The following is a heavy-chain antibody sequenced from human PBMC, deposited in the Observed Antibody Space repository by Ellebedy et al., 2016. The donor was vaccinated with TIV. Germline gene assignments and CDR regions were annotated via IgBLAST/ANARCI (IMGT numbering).Heavy chain of an antibody. V-gene: IGHV5-51*01. D-gene: IGHD6-13*01. Sequence: GESLKISCKGSGFSFTNYWVGWVRQMPGKGLEWMGIIYPGDSDTRYSPSFQGQVTISADKSINTAYLQWSSLKASDTAMYYCARQDLATAGNYWGQGTLVTVSS. CDR3: ARQDLATAGNY. J-gene: IGHJ4*02. CDR1: GFSFTNYW. CDR2: IYPGDSDT.